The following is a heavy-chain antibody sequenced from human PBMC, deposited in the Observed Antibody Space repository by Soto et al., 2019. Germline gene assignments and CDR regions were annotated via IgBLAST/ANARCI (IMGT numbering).Heavy chain of an antibody. Sequence: SETLSLTCAVYGGFVSSGNYYWSWIRQPPGKGLEWIGEMSHSGGTHFNPSLKSRVTISVDTSKDQFSLKMSSVTAADTALYYCARVERGTATTVVDAFDIWGPGTMVTVSS. CDR1: GGFVSSGNYY. CDR3: ARVERGTATTVVDAFDI. J-gene: IGHJ3*02. CDR2: MSHSGGT. D-gene: IGHD1-1*01. V-gene: IGHV4-61*01.